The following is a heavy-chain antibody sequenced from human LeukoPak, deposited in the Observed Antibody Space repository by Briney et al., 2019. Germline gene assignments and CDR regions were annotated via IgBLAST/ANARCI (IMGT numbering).Heavy chain of an antibody. CDR1: GGSISSGSYY. V-gene: IGHV4-61*02. J-gene: IGHJ5*02. CDR3: ARGGYSGYVAWFDP. D-gene: IGHD5-12*01. CDR2: TYTSGST. Sequence: SQTLSLTCTVSGGSISSGSYYWSWIRQPAGKGLEWIGRTYTSGSTNYNPSLKSRVTISVDTSKNQFSLKLSSVTAADTAVYYCARGGYSGYVAWFDPWGQGTLVTVSS.